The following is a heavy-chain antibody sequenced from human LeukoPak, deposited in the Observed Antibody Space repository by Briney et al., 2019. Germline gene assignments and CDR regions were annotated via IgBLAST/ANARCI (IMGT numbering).Heavy chain of an antibody. CDR3: AREGGHAPFDY. D-gene: IGHD3-16*01. CDR1: GFTFDDYA. CDR2: IYYSGST. J-gene: IGHJ4*02. Sequence: LRLSCAASGFTFDDYAMHWVRQAPGKGLEWIGSIYYSGSTYYNPSLKSRVTISVDTSKNQFSLKLSSVTAADTAVYYCAREGGHAPFDYWGQGTLVTVSS. V-gene: IGHV4-30-2*03.